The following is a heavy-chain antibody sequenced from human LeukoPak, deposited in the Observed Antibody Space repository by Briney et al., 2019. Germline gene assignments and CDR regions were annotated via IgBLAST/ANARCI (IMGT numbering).Heavy chain of an antibody. CDR2: VEWNSGSI. CDR3: AKGRGHYYTYYGIDV. CDR1: GFTFDDYA. V-gene: IGHV3-9*01. Sequence: GRSLRLACAASGFTFDDYAMYWVRQAPGKGLEWVASVEWNSGSIDYADSLKGRFTVSRDNAKNSLYLDMNSLSIEDTALYLCAKGRGHYYTYYGIDVWGQGTTVTVSS. D-gene: IGHD3-16*01. J-gene: IGHJ6*02.